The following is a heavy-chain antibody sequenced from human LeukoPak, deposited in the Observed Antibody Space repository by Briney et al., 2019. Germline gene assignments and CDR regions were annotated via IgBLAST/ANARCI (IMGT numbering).Heavy chain of an antibody. J-gene: IGHJ3*02. Sequence: GGSLRLSCAASGFTVSSKYMSWARQAPGKGLEWVSSISSSSSYIYYADSVKGRFTISRDNAKNSLYLQMNSLRAEDTAVYYCARPRSYCSSTSCYPMFAFDIRGQGTMVTVSS. D-gene: IGHD2-2*01. CDR2: ISSSSSYI. CDR3: ARPRSYCSSTSCYPMFAFDI. CDR1: GFTVSSKY. V-gene: IGHV3-21*01.